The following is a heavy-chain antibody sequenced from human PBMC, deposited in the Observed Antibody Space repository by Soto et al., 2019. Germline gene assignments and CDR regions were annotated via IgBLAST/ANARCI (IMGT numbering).Heavy chain of an antibody. CDR2: ISYDGSNK. CDR1: GLTFGSYG. Sequence: GGSLRLSCAVSGLTFGSYGMHWVRQAPGKGLEWVAVISYDGSNKYYADSVKGRFTISRDDSKNTLYLQMNSLRAEDTAVYYCAKAGHYYYGMDVWGQGTTVTVSS. D-gene: IGHD7-27*01. V-gene: IGHV3-30*18. J-gene: IGHJ6*02. CDR3: AKAGHYYYGMDV.